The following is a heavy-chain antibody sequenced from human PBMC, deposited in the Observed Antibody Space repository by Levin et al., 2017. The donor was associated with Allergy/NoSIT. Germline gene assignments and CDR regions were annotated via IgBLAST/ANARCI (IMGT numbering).Heavy chain of an antibody. V-gene: IGHV3-9*01. Sequence: PGGSLRLSCAASGFTFDDYAMHWVRQAPGKGLEWVSGISWNSGSIGYADSVKGRFTISRDNAKNSLYLQMNSLRAEDTALYYCAKGAFYGDYPEYFQHWGQGTLVTVSS. CDR1: GFTFDDYA. J-gene: IGHJ1*01. D-gene: IGHD4-17*01. CDR3: AKGAFYGDYPEYFQH. CDR2: ISWNSGSI.